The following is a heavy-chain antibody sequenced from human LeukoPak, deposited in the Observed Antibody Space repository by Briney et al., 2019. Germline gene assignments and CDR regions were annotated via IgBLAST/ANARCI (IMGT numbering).Heavy chain of an antibody. CDR2: INTNTGNP. V-gene: IGHV7-4-1*02. CDR3: AREVSDTATHLFDY. Sequence: ASVKVSCKASGYTFTSYAMNWVRQAPGQGLEWMGWINTNTGNPTYAQGFTGRFVFSLDTSVSTAYLQISSLKAEDTAVYYCAREVSDTATHLFDYWGQGTLVTVSS. D-gene: IGHD4-17*01. J-gene: IGHJ4*02. CDR1: GYTFTSYA.